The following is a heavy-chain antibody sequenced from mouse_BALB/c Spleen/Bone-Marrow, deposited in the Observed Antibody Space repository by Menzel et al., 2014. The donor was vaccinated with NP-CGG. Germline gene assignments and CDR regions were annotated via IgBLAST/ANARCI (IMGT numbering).Heavy chain of an antibody. J-gene: IGHJ2*01. D-gene: IGHD3-3*01. CDR3: ARYKLGTCFDY. CDR1: GFNIKDTY. Sequence: EVQLVESGAELVKPGASVKLSCTASGFNIKDTYMHWVKQRPEQGLEWIGRIDPANGNTKYDPKFQGKATITADTSSNTANLRLSSLTSEDTAVYYCARYKLGTCFDYWGQGTTLTVSS. V-gene: IGHV14-3*02. CDR2: IDPANGNT.